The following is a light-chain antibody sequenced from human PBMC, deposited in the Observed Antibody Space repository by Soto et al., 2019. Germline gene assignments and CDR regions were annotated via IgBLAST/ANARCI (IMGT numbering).Light chain of an antibody. CDR2: RNN. CDR3: AAWDDSLSGRDWV. Sequence: QLVLTQPPSASGTPGQRVTISCSGSSSNIGSNYVYWYQQLPGTAPKLLIYRNNQRPSGVPDRFSGSKSGTSASLAISGLRSEDEADYYCAAWDDSLSGRDWVFGGGTKVTVL. J-gene: IGLJ3*02. CDR1: SSNIGSNY. V-gene: IGLV1-47*01.